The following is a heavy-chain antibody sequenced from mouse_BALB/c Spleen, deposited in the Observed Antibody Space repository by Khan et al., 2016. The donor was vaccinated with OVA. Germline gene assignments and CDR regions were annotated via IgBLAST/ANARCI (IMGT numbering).Heavy chain of an antibody. V-gene: IGHV1S132*01. CDR3: ARGYCGNYEFAY. D-gene: IGHD2-1*01. CDR1: GYTFTNYW. J-gene: IGHJ3*01. CDR2: IFPGTGTT. Sequence: QVQLQQSGAELVKPGASVKLSCKTSGYTFTNYWIQWVKQRPGQGLGWIGEIFPGTGTTYYNENFKAKATLTIDTSSSTAYMQLSSLTSEDASVYFCARGYCGNYEFAYWGQGTLVTGAA.